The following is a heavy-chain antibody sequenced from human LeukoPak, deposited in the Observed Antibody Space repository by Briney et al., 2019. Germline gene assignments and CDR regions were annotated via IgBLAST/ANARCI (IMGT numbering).Heavy chain of an antibody. J-gene: IGHJ4*02. D-gene: IGHD2-2*01. CDR2: IKSKTDGGIT. Sequence: GGSLRLSCAASGFTFSNAWMSWVRQAPGKGLEWVSRIKSKTDGGITDYDATVRGRFTISRDDSKNTLYLKMSSLKTEDTAVYYCTTDPIYCSSSSCYSVASVDWGEGTLVTASS. V-gene: IGHV3-15*01. CDR1: GFTFSNAW. CDR3: TTDPIYCSSSSCYSVASVD.